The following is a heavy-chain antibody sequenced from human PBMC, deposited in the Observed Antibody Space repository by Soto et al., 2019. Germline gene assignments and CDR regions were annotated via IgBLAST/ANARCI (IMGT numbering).Heavy chain of an antibody. J-gene: IGHJ4*02. CDR3: AKDWVGLSNKYYFEY. V-gene: IGHV3-30*18. CDR1: GFTFRDYG. CDR2: ISHHGLKE. D-gene: IGHD3-16*01. Sequence: QVQLVESGGGVVRPGRSLRLSCVASGFTFRDYGMHWVRQAPGKGLEWVAGISHHGLKEHYADSVKGRFTISRENSKKTVYLQLNSLRGDDKAVDYCAKDWVGLSNKYYFEYWGQGTLVTVSS.